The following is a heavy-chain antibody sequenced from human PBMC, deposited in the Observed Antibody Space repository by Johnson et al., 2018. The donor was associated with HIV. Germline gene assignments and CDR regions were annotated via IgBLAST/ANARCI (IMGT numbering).Heavy chain of an antibody. J-gene: IGHJ3*02. V-gene: IGHV3-43D*03. CDR2: ISWDGNST. Sequence: VQLVESGGVVVQPGGSLRLSCAVSGFTFDDYAMHWVRQAPGKGLEWVSLISWDGNSTYYADSVKGRFTISRENSENSLYLQMNSLRTEDTALYYCAKDMGRYSGSYGNYDAFDIWGQGTMVTVSS. D-gene: IGHD1-26*01. CDR3: AKDMGRYSGSYGNYDAFDI. CDR1: GFTFDDYA.